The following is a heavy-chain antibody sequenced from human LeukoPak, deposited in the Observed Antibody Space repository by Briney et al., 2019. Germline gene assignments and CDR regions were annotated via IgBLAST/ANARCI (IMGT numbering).Heavy chain of an antibody. CDR1: GFTFSSYA. J-gene: IGHJ3*02. V-gene: IGHV3-23*01. D-gene: IGHD3-3*01. CDR3: AKDVSPLRFLEDDAFDI. Sequence: GGSLRLSCAASGFTFSSYAMSWVRQAPGKGLEWVSAISGSGGSTYYADSVKGRFTISRDNSKNTLYLQMNSLRAEDTAVYYCAKDVSPLRFLEDDAFDIWGQGTMVTVSS. CDR2: ISGSGGST.